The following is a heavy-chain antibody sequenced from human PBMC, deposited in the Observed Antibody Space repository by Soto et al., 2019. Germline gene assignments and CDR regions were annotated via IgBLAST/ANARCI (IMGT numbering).Heavy chain of an antibody. Sequence: ASVKVSCKASGYTFTSYGISWVRQAPGQGLEWMGWISAYNGNTNYAQKLQGRVTMTTDTSTNTAYMELRSLRSDDTAVFYCARGLYPDYYDSSGSFDYWGQGTLVTVSS. J-gene: IGHJ4*02. CDR1: GYTFTSYG. D-gene: IGHD3-22*01. V-gene: IGHV1-18*01. CDR3: ARGLYPDYYDSSGSFDY. CDR2: ISAYNGNT.